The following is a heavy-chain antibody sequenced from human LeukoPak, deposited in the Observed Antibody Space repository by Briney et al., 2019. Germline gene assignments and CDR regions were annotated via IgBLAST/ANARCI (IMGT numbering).Heavy chain of an antibody. CDR1: GFTFSSYA. CDR3: AKGIVGATRKINFFDY. V-gene: IGHV3-23*01. Sequence: PWGSLRLSCAASGFTFSSYAMSWVRQAPGKGLEWVSAISGSGGSTYYADSVKGRFTISRDNSKNTLYLQMNSLTAEDTAVYYCAKGIVGATRKINFFDYWGQGTLVTVSS. CDR2: ISGSGGST. J-gene: IGHJ4*02. D-gene: IGHD1-26*01.